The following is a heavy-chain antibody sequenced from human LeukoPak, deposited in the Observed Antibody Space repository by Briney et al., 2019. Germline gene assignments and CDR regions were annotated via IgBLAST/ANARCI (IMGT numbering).Heavy chain of an antibody. J-gene: IGHJ4*02. CDR1: GGSFSGYY. CDR2: INHSGST. CDR3: ASGMRVGPNF. Sequence: SETLSLTCAVYGGSFSGYYWSWIRQPPGKGLEWIGEINHSGSTNYNPSLKSRVTISVDTSKNQFSLKLSSVTAADTAVYYCASGMRVGPNFWGQGTLVTVSS. V-gene: IGHV4-34*01. D-gene: IGHD1-26*01.